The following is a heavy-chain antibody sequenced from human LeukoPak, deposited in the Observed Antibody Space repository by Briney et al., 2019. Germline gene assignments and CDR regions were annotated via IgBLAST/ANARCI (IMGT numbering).Heavy chain of an antibody. CDR2: IYYSGST. CDR3: ARYSRAPTNYYYGMDV. CDR1: AGSIGSSNW. V-gene: IGHV4-4*02. D-gene: IGHD6-13*01. J-gene: IGHJ6*02. Sequence: PSETLSLTCAVSAGSIGSSNWWSWVRQPPGKGLEWIGYIYYSGSTNYNPSLKSRVTISVDTSKNQFSLKLSSVTAADTAVYYCARYSRAPTNYYYGMDVWGQGTTVTVSS.